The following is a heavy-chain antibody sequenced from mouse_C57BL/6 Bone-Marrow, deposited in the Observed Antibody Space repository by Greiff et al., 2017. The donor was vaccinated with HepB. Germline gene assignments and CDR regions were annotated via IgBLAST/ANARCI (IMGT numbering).Heavy chain of an antibody. CDR2: INPYNGGT. CDR3: ANLQFITTVKD. D-gene: IGHD1-1*01. Sequence: EVQLQESGPVLVKPGASVKMSCKASGYTFTDYYMNWVKQSHGKSLEWIGVINPYNGGTSYNQKFKGKATLTVDKSSSTAYMELNSLTSEDSAVYYCANLQFITTVKDWGQGTSVTVSS. J-gene: IGHJ4*01. V-gene: IGHV1-19*01. CDR1: GYTFTDYY.